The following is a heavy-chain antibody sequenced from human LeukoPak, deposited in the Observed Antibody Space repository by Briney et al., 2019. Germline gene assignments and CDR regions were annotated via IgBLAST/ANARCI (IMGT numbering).Heavy chain of an antibody. J-gene: IGHJ4*02. Sequence: GGSLRLSCAASGFTFSSYEMNWVRQAPGKGLEWVSYISSSGSTIYYADSVKGRFTISRDNAKNSLYLQMNSLRAEDTAVYYCARGYYDSSAADYWGQGTLDTVSS. V-gene: IGHV3-48*03. D-gene: IGHD3-22*01. CDR1: GFTFSSYE. CDR3: ARGYYDSSAADY. CDR2: ISSSGSTI.